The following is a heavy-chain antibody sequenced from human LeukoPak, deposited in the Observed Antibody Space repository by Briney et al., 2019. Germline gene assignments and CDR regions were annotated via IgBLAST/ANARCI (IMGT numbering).Heavy chain of an antibody. CDR3: ARNPQEVTASLRFDP. D-gene: IGHD2-21*02. J-gene: IGHJ5*02. Sequence: GASVKVSCKASGGTFSSYAISWVRQAPGQGLEWMGRIIPILGIANYAQKFQGRVTITADKSTSTAYMELSSLRSEDTAVYYCARNPQEVTASLRFDPWGQGTLVTVSS. CDR1: GGTFSSYA. V-gene: IGHV1-69*04. CDR2: IIPILGIA.